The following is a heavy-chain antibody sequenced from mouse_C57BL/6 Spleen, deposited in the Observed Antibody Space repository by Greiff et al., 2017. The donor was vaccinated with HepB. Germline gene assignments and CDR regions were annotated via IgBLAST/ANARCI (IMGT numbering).Heavy chain of an antibody. D-gene: IGHD2-4*01. Sequence: VQRVESGPELVKPGASVKISCKASGYAFSSSWMNWVKQRPGKGLEWIGRIYPGDGDTNYNGKFKGKATLTADKSSSTAYMQLSSLTSEDSAVYFCARIYYDYDVGYWGQGTTLTVSS. CDR2: IYPGDGDT. CDR1: GYAFSSSW. J-gene: IGHJ2*01. V-gene: IGHV1-82*01. CDR3: ARIYYDYDVGY.